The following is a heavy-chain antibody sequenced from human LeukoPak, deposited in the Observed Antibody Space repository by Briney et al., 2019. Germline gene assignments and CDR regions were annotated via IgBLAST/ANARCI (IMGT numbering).Heavy chain of an antibody. J-gene: IGHJ3*02. CDR3: ARDPRYCGGDCYSNDAFDI. V-gene: IGHV4-34*01. CDR2: INHSGST. D-gene: IGHD2-21*02. Sequence: SETLSLTCAVYGGSFSGYYWGWIRQPPGKGLEWIGEINHSGSTNYNPSLKSRVTISVDTSRNQFSLKLSSVTAADTAVYYCARDPRYCGGDCYSNDAFDIWGQGTMVTVSS. CDR1: GGSFSGYY.